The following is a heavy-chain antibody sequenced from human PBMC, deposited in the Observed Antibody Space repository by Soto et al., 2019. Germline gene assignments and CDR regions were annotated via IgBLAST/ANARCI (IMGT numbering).Heavy chain of an antibody. CDR3: ARHRKYSSGNRHFDY. CDR1: VWSLSSYW. J-gene: IGHJ4*02. Sequence: VQSLKSSDKGCVWSLSSYWISRVRQMPEKGLEWLGIIYPGDSDTRYSPSFQGQVTISADKSITTAYLQWSSLKASDTAMYYCARHRKYSSGNRHFDYWGQGTLVTVSS. D-gene: IGHD6-19*01. CDR2: IYPGDSDT. V-gene: IGHV5-51*01.